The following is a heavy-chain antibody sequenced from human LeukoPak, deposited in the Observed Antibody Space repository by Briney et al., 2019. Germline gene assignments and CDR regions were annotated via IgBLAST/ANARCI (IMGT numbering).Heavy chain of an antibody. V-gene: IGHV1-2*02. CDR1: GYSFTGYY. CDR3: ARVMVIPPAAQNWFDP. J-gene: IGHJ5*02. CDR2: INPNSGGT. D-gene: IGHD2-2*01. Sequence: ASVKVSCKASGYSFTGYYIHWVRQAPGQGLEWMGWINPNSGGTSYVQNFQDRVTMTTDTSTATVYMELRSLTSDDTAVYYCARVMVIPPAAQNWFDPWGQGTLVTVSS.